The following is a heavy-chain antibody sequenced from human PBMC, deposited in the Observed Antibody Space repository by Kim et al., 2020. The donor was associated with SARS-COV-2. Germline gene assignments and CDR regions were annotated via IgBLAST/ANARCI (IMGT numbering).Heavy chain of an antibody. V-gene: IGHV4-39*01. D-gene: IGHD3-10*01. Sequence: SETLSLTCTVSGGSISSSSYYWGWIRQPPGKGLEWIGSIYYSGSTYYNPSLKSRVTISVDTSKNQFSLKLSSVTAADTAVYYCARRIRGYWYFDLWGRGTLVTVSS. CDR2: IYYSGST. J-gene: IGHJ2*01. CDR1: GGSISSSSYY. CDR3: ARRIRGYWYFDL.